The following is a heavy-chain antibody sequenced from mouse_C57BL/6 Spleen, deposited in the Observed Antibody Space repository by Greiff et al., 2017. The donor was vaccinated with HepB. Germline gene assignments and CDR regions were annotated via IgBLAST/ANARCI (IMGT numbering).Heavy chain of an antibody. CDR2: INPYNGGT. CDR3: ARDLYYYDSSTYYFDY. CDR1: GYTFTDYY. Sequence: VQLQQSGPVLVKPGASVKMSCKASGYTFTDYYMNWVKQSHGKSLEWIGVINPYNGGTSYNQKFKGKATLTVDKSSSTAYMELNSLTSEDSAVYYCARDLYYYDSSTYYFDYWGQGTTLTVSS. D-gene: IGHD1-1*01. J-gene: IGHJ2*01. V-gene: IGHV1-19*01.